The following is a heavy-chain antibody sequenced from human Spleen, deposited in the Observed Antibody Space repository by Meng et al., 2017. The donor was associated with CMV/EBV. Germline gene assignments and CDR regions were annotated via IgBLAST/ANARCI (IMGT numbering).Heavy chain of an antibody. CDR1: GFSFNNAW. D-gene: IGHD4-11*01. Sequence: GESLKISCAASGFSFNNAWMTWVRQAPGKGLEWVGRIKSRADGGTTDFAAPVKGRFSISRDDSKNTLYLQMNSLKTEDTAVYYCTTPRMTTVTTYYYYGMDVWGQGTTVTVSS. CDR3: TTPRMTTVTTYYYYGMDV. J-gene: IGHJ6*02. CDR2: IKSRADGGTT. V-gene: IGHV3-15*01.